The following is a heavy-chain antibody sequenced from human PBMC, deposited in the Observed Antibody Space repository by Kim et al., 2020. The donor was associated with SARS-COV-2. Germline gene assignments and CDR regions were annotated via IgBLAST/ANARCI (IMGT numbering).Heavy chain of an antibody. CDR1: GFTFSNAW. Sequence: GGSLRLSCAASGFTFSNAWMSWVRQAPGKGLEWVGRIKSKTDGGTTDYAAPVKGRFTISRDDSKNTLYLQMNSLKTEDTAVYYCTTDKGGYYYGSGSYYRPTYYYYGMDVWGQGTTVTVSS. CDR3: TTDKGGYYYGSGSYYRPTYYYYGMDV. V-gene: IGHV3-15*01. D-gene: IGHD3-10*01. J-gene: IGHJ6*02. CDR2: IKSKTDGGTT.